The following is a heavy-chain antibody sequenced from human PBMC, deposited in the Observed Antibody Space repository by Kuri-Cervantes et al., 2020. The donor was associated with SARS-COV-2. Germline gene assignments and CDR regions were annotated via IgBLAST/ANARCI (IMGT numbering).Heavy chain of an antibody. V-gene: IGHV1-3*01. Sequence: ASVKVSCKASGYTFTSYGISWVRQAPGQRLEWMGWINAGNGNTKYSQKFQGRVTITRDTSASTAYMELSSLRSEDTAVYYCASNRITMVRGVINTRIYYYYYGMDVWGQGTTVTVSS. CDR1: GYTFTSYG. J-gene: IGHJ6*02. CDR2: INAGNGNT. CDR3: ASNRITMVRGVINTRIYYYYYGMDV. D-gene: IGHD3-10*01.